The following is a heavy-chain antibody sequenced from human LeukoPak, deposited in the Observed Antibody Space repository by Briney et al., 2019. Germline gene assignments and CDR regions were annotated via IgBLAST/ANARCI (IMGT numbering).Heavy chain of an antibody. D-gene: IGHD3-10*01. CDR1: GFTFSSYA. CDR3: ARELYYYGSGSYSKKGFDY. Sequence: GRSLRLSCAASGFTFSSYAMHWVRQAPGKGLEWVAVISYDGSNKYYADSVKGRFTISRDNSKNTLYLQMNSLRAEDTAVYYCARELYYYGSGSYSKKGFDYWGQGTLVTVSS. CDR2: ISYDGSNK. V-gene: IGHV3-30-3*01. J-gene: IGHJ4*02.